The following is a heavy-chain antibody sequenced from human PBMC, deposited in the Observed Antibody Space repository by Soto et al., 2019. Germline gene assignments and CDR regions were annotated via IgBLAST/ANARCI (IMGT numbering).Heavy chain of an antibody. CDR2: IYHSGST. V-gene: IGHV4-4*02. CDR1: SGSISSSNW. Sequence: SETLSLTCAVSSGSISSSNWWSWVRQPPGKGLEWIGEIYHSGSTNYNPSLKSRVTISVDKSKNQFSLKLSSVTAADTAVYYCARGGGYCSSTSCYASYYYYYYMDVWGKGTTVTVSS. J-gene: IGHJ6*03. D-gene: IGHD2-2*01. CDR3: ARGGGYCSSTSCYASYYYYYYMDV.